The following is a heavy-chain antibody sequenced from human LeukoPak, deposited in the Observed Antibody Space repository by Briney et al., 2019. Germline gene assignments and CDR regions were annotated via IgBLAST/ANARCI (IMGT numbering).Heavy chain of an antibody. J-gene: IGHJ4*02. V-gene: IGHV4-39*07. CDR2: IYYSGST. Sequence: PSETLSLTCTVSGGSISSSSYYWGWIRQPPGKGLEWIGSIYYSGSTYYNPSLKSRVTISVDTSKNQFSLKLSSVTAADTAVYYCARVARYFDYWGQGTLVTVSS. CDR3: ARVARYFDY. CDR1: GGSISSSSYY.